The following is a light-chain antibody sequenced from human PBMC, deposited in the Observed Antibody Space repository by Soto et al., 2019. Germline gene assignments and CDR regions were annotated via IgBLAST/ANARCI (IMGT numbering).Light chain of an antibody. Sequence: EIVSTQSPGTLSLSPGERATLSCRASQSVSSSYLAWYQHKPGQAPRLLIYGASSRATGIPDRFSGSGSGTDFTLTISRLEPEDFAVYYCQQYGSSPDTFGQGTKLEIK. CDR1: QSVSSSY. J-gene: IGKJ2*01. CDR2: GAS. V-gene: IGKV3-20*01. CDR3: QQYGSSPDT.